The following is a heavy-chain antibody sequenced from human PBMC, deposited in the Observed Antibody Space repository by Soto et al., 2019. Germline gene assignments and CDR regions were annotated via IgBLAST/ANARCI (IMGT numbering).Heavy chain of an antibody. CDR1: GFTFSSYS. J-gene: IGHJ5*02. CDR2: ISSSSSTI. V-gene: IGHV3-48*01. Sequence: PGGSLRLSCAASGFTFSSYSMNWVRQAPGKGLEWVSYISSSSSTIYYADSVKGRFTISRDNAKNSLYLQMNSLRAEDTAVYYCARDKVTGRGVIIRNWFDPWGQGTLVTVSS. CDR3: ARDKVTGRGVIIRNWFDP. D-gene: IGHD3-10*01.